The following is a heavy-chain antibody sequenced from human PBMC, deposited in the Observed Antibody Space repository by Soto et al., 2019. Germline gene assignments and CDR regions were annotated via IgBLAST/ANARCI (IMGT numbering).Heavy chain of an antibody. J-gene: IGHJ4*02. CDR1: GFSLSTSGMC. D-gene: IGHD3-22*01. Sequence: SGPTLVNPTQTLTLTCTFSGFSLSTSGMCVSWIRQPPGKALEWLALIDWDDDKYYSTSLKTRLTISKDTSKNQVVLTMTSMDPVDTATYYCARDYYDSSGYYYVIDYWGQGTLVTAPQ. CDR3: ARDYYDSSGYYYVIDY. CDR2: IDWDDDK. V-gene: IGHV2-70*01.